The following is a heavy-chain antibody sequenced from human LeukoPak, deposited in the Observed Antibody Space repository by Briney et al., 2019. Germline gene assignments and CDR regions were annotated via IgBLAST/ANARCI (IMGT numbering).Heavy chain of an antibody. CDR2: IDTSGST. CDR1: GGSISSGSYY. D-gene: IGHD3-22*01. Sequence: SETLSLTCTVSGGSISSGSYYWSWIRQPAGKGLESIGCIDTSGSTSYSPSLKSRVTISVDTSKNQFSLKLSSATAADTAVYYCARAHDSSGYYYSYFDYWGQGTLVTVSS. J-gene: IGHJ4*02. CDR3: ARAHDSSGYYYSYFDY. V-gene: IGHV4-61*02.